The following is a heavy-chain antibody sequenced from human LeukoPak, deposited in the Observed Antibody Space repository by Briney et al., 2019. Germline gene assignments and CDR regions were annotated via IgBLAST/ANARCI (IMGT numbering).Heavy chain of an antibody. D-gene: IGHD3-16*02. J-gene: IGHJ4*02. CDR2: ISGSGGST. CDR3: AKDRRRLRLGELSLRVDY. V-gene: IGHV3-23*01. CDR1: GFTFSSYA. Sequence: GGSLRLSCAASGFTFSSYAMSWVRQAPGKGLEWVSAISGSGGSTYYADSVKGRFTISRDNSKNTLYLQMNSLRAEDTAVYYCAKDRRRLRLGELSLRVDYWGQGTLVTVCS.